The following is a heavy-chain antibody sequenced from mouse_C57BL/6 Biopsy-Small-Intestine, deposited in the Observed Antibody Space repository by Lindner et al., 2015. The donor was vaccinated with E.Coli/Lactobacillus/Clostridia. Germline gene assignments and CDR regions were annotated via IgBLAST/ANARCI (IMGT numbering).Heavy chain of an antibody. V-gene: IGHV1-42*01. Sequence: VQLQESGPELVKPGASVKISCKASGYSFTGYYMHWVKQSPEKSLEWIGEINPSTGGTTYNQKFKAKATLTVDKSSSTAYMQLKSLTSEDSAVYYCARSAYYTYDGWYFDVWGAGTTVTVSS. J-gene: IGHJ1*01. CDR3: ARSAYYTYDGWYFDV. CDR2: INPSTGGT. CDR1: GYSFTGYY. D-gene: IGHD2-14*01.